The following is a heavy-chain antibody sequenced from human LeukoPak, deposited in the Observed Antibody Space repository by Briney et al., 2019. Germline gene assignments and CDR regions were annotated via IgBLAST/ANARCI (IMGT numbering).Heavy chain of an antibody. J-gene: IGHJ4*02. CDR2: ISAYNGNT. CDR1: GYTFTSYG. CDR3: ARGRYYDILTGYTIDY. V-gene: IGHV1-18*01. D-gene: IGHD3-9*01. Sequence: ASVKVSCKASGYTFTSYGISWVRQAPGQGREWMGWISAYNGNTNYAQKLQGRVTMTTDTSTSKAYMEMRSLRSDDTAVYYCARGRYYDILTGYTIDYWGQGTLVTVSS.